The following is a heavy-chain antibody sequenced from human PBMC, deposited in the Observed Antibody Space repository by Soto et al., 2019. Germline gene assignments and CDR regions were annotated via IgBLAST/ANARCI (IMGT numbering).Heavy chain of an antibody. CDR2: ISYDGSNK. CDR1: GFTFSTFT. Sequence: PVGSLRLSCAASGFTFSTFTMHWVRQAPGKGLEWVAVISYDGSNKYYADSVKGRFTISRDNSKNTLYLQMNSLRAEDTAVYYCARTLSPYIVATIDYWGQGTLVTVSS. D-gene: IGHD5-12*01. V-gene: IGHV3-30-3*01. CDR3: ARTLSPYIVATIDY. J-gene: IGHJ4*02.